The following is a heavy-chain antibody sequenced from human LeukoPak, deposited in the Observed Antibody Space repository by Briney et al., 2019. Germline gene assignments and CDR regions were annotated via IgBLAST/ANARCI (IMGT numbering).Heavy chain of an antibody. D-gene: IGHD2-2*01. J-gene: IGHJ4*02. V-gene: IGHV1-18*01. CDR2: ISAYNRYT. Sequence: GASVKVSCKASGYTFTSYGITWVRQAPGQGLEWMGWISAYNRYTNYAQKPQGRVTMTTDTSTSTAYMDLRSLTSDDTAVYYCARAWDCSSTSCYVYFDYWGQGTLVTVSS. CDR3: ARAWDCSSTSCYVYFDY. CDR1: GYTFTSYG.